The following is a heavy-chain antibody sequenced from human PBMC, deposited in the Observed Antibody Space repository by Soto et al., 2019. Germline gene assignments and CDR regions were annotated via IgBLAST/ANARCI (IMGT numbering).Heavy chain of an antibody. CDR1: GYTFTSYA. CDR3: ARDRIVVVTATFYGMAV. D-gene: IGHD2-21*02. Sequence: QVQLVQSGAEMKKPGASVKVSCKASGYTFTSYAMHWVRQAPGQRLGWMGWINAGNGNTKYSQKFQGRVTITRDTSASTAYMELSSLRSEDTAVYYCARDRIVVVTATFYGMAVWGQGTTVTVSS. CDR2: INAGNGNT. V-gene: IGHV1-3*01. J-gene: IGHJ6*02.